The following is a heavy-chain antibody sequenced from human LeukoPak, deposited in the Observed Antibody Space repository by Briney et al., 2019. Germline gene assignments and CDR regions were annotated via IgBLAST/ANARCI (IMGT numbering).Heavy chain of an antibody. J-gene: IGHJ4*02. CDR2: IYWDDDK. Sequence: SGPTLVNPTQTLTLTCTFSGFSLSTSGVGVGWIRQPPGKALEWLALIYWDDDKRYSPYQKSRLTITKDTSKNQVVLTMTNMDPVDTATYYCAHGSRSSSWYNSVFDYWGQGTLVTVSS. D-gene: IGHD6-13*01. CDR3: AHGSRSSSWYNSVFDY. V-gene: IGHV2-5*02. CDR1: GFSLSTSGVG.